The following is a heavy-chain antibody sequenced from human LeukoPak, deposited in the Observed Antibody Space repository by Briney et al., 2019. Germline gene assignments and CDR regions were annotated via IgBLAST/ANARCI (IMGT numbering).Heavy chain of an antibody. V-gene: IGHV3-30-3*01. CDR1: GFTFSSYA. J-gene: IGHJ4*02. Sequence: GGSLRLSCAASGFTFSSYAMHWVRQAPGKGLEWVAVISYDGSNKYYAGSVKGRFTISRDNAKNSLYLQMNSLRAEDTAVYYCARDPNDFWSGYPPHFDYWGQGTLVTVSS. CDR3: ARDPNDFWSGYPPHFDY. CDR2: ISYDGSNK. D-gene: IGHD3-3*01.